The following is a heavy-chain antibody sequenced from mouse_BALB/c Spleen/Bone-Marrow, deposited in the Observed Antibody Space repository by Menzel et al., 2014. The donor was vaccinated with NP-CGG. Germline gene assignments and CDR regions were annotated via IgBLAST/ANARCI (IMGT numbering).Heavy chain of an antibody. Sequence: VQLQQSGPELVKPGASVKMSCKASGYTFTSYVMHWVKQKPGQGLEWIGNINPYNDGTKYNEKFKGKATLTSDKSSSTAIMELSSLTSEDSAVYYCARSLYGYDWYFDVWGAGTTVTVSS. J-gene: IGHJ1*01. V-gene: IGHV1-14*01. CDR3: ARSLYGYDWYFDV. D-gene: IGHD2-2*01. CDR1: GYTFTSYV. CDR2: INPYNDGT.